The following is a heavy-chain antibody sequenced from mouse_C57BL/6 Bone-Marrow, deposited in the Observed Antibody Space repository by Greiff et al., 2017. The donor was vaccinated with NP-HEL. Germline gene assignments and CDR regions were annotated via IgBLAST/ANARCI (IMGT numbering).Heavy chain of an antibody. Sequence: VQLKESGGDLVKPGGSLKLSCAASGFTFSSYGMSWVRQTPDKRLEWVATISSGGSYTYYPDSVKGRFTISRDNAKNTLYLQMSSLKSEDTAMYYCARSNCSTYFDYWGQGTTLTVSS. CDR2: ISSGGSYT. D-gene: IGHD4-1*01. CDR3: ARSNCSTYFDY. CDR1: GFTFSSYG. V-gene: IGHV5-6*01. J-gene: IGHJ2*01.